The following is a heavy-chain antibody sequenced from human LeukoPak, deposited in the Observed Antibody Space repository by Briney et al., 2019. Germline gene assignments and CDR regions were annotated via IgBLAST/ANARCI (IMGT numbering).Heavy chain of an antibody. CDR3: ARENPYSALGAFDI. D-gene: IGHD4-11*01. Sequence: PSETLSLTCTVSGGSISSYYWSWIRQPPGKGLEWIGYIYYSGSTNYNPSLKSRVTISVDTSKNQFSLKLSSVTAADTAVYYCARENPYSALGAFDIWGQGTMVTVSS. CDR1: GGSISSYY. CDR2: IYYSGST. V-gene: IGHV4-59*01. J-gene: IGHJ3*02.